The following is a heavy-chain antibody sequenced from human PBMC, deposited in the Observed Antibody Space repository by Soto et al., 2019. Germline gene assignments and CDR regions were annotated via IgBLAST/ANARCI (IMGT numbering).Heavy chain of an antibody. CDR3: VRYCSTTLCNGVATRTFDY. V-gene: IGHV3-9*01. J-gene: IGHJ4*02. D-gene: IGHD2-2*01. CDR2: ISWNSGSI. CDR1: GFTFDDYA. Sequence: EVQLVESGGGLVQPGRSLRLSCAASGFTFDDYAMHWVRQAPGKGLEWVSGISWNSGSIGYADSVKGRFTISRDNAKNSLYLQMNSLRAEDTALYYCVRYCSTTLCNGVATRTFDYWGQGTLVTVSS.